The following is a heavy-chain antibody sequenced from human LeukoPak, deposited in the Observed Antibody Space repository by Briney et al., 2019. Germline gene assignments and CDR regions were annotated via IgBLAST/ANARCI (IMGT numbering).Heavy chain of an antibody. V-gene: IGHV3-30*18. J-gene: IGHJ4*02. D-gene: IGHD6-13*01. Sequence: GRSLRLSCAASGFTFSSYGMHWVRQAPGKGLEWVAVISYDGSNKYYADSVKGRFTISRDNSKNTLYLQMNSLRAEDTAVYYCAKDLEGRSSSWYGGYFDYWGQGTLVTVSS. CDR2: ISYDGSNK. CDR1: GFTFSSYG. CDR3: AKDLEGRSSSWYGGYFDY.